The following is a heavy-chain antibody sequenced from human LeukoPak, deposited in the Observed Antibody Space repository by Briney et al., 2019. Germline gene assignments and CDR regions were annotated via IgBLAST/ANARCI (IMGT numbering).Heavy chain of an antibody. D-gene: IGHD3-22*01. CDR2: IRSKAYGGTT. J-gene: IGHJ4*02. CDR1: GFTFGDYS. CDR3: TRDRRNYYDSSGYSY. V-gene: IGHV3-49*04. Sequence: GGSLRLSCTASGFTFGDYSMSWVRQAPGKGLEWVGFIRSKAYGGTTEYAASVKGRFTISRDDSKSIAYLQINSLKTEDTAVYYCTRDRRNYYDSSGYSYWGQGTLVTVSS.